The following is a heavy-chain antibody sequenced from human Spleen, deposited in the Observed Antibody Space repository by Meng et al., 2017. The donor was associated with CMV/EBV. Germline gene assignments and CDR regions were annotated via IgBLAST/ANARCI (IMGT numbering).Heavy chain of an antibody. D-gene: IGHD3-3*01. J-gene: IGHJ3*02. Sequence: GGSLRLSCAASGFTFSTYDMHWVRQGTGKGLEWVSAIGIAGDTYYPDSVKGRFTISREKAKNSLYLQMNSLRAGDTAVYYCARGRVGFLDGFDIWGQGTMVTVSS. CDR1: GFTFSTYD. CDR2: IGIAGDT. V-gene: IGHV3-13*01. CDR3: ARGRVGFLDGFDI.